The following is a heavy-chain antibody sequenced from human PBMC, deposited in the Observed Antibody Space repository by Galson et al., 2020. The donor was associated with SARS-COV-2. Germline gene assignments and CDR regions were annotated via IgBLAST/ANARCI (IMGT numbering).Heavy chain of an antibody. CDR2: IKSKTDGGTT. CDR3: TTGAGCTNGVCYGIGNWFDP. J-gene: IGHJ5*02. Sequence: GGSLRLSCAASGFTFSNAWMSWVRQAPGKGLEWVGRIKSKTDGGTTDYAAPVKGRFTISRDDSKNTLYLQMNSLKTEDTAVYYCTTGAGCTNGVCYGIGNWFDPWGQGTLVTVSS. CDR1: GFTFSNAW. D-gene: IGHD2-8*01. V-gene: IGHV3-15*01.